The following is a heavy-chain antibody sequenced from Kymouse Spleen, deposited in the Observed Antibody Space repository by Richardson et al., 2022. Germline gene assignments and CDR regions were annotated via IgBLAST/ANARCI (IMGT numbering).Heavy chain of an antibody. CDR3: ARDRTTMVRGVKDYYYYYGMDV. V-gene: IGHV3-33*01. D-gene: IGHD3-10*01. J-gene: IGHJ6*02. CDR2: IWYDGSNK. CDR1: GFTFSSYG. Sequence: QVQLVESGGGVVQPGRSLRLSCAASGFTFSSYGMHWVRQAPGKGLEWVAVIWYDGSNKYYADSVKGRFTISRDNSKNTLYLQMNSLRAEDTAVYYCARDRTTMVRGVKDYYYYYGMDVWGQGTTVTVSS.